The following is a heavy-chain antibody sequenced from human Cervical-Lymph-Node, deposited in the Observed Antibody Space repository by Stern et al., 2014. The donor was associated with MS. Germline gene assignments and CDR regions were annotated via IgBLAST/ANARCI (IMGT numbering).Heavy chain of an antibody. Sequence: QMQLVQSGAEVKKPGASVKVSCKASGDAFASYPIHWLRQAPGQGPVWMGIVNPTDGRTTYAQTFQGRVTMTRDTSTRTVYMELSSLRAEDTAIYFCANPLPYANWGQGTRVTVSS. D-gene: IGHD4-17*01. CDR3: ANPLPYAN. V-gene: IGHV1-46*03. CDR1: GDAFASYP. J-gene: IGHJ1*01. CDR2: VNPTDGRT.